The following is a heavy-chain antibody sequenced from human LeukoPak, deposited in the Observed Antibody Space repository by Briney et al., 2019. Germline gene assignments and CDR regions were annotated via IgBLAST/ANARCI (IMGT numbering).Heavy chain of an antibody. CDR1: GYTFTSYG. Sequence: ASVKVSCKASGYTFTSYGISWVRQAPGQGLEWMGWISAYNGNTNYAQKLQGRVTMTTDTSTSTAYMELRSLRSDDTAVYYCARCEVVPAAMAYYYYGMDVWGKGTTVTVSS. V-gene: IGHV1-18*04. CDR3: ARCEVVPAAMAYYYYGMDV. CDR2: ISAYNGNT. D-gene: IGHD2-2*01. J-gene: IGHJ6*04.